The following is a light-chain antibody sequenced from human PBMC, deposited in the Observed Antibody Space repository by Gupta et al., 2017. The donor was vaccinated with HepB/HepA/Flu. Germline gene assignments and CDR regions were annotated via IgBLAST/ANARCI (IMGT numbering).Light chain of an antibody. Sequence: QSVLTQPPSVSGAPGQRVTISCTGSSSNIGAGYDVHWSQQLPGTAPKLLIYGNSNRPSGVPDRFSGSKSGTSASLAITGLQAEDEADYYCQSYDSSLSGPVFGGGTKLTVL. V-gene: IGLV1-40*01. CDR1: SSNIGAGYD. CDR3: QSYDSSLSGPV. J-gene: IGLJ2*01. CDR2: GNS.